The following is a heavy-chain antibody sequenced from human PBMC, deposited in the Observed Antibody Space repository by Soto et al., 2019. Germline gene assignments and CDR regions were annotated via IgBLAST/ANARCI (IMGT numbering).Heavy chain of an antibody. CDR2: IYYSGST. Sequence: WGWIRQPPGKGLEWIGSIYYSGSTYYNPSLKSRVTISVDTSKNQFSLKLSSVTAADTAVYYCARQIAAAYFDYWGQGTLVTVSS. J-gene: IGHJ4*02. V-gene: IGHV4-39*01. CDR3: ARQIAAAYFDY. D-gene: IGHD6-13*01.